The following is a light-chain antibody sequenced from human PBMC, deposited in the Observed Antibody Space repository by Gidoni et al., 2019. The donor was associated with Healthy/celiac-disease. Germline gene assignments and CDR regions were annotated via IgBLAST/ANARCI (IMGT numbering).Light chain of an antibody. J-gene: IGLJ1*01. V-gene: IGLV1-44*01. CDR3: AAWDDSLIGPV. CDR1: SANIGSNT. Sequence: QSVLTQPPSASGTPGPRVTIPCSGSSANIGSNTVNWSQQLPGTAPKLLIYSNNQRPSGVPDRFSGSKSGTSASLAISGLQSEDEADYYCAAWDDSLIGPVFGTGSKVTVL. CDR2: SNN.